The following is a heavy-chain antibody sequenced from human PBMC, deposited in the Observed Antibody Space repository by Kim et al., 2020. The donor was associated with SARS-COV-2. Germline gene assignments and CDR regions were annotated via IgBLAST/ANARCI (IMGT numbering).Heavy chain of an antibody. J-gene: IGHJ6*02. D-gene: IGHD3-10*01. V-gene: IGHV4-39*01. CDR1: GDSIISGSDY. CDR2: VSYNGGT. CDR3: ARHDGVNYGLSGMDV. Sequence: SETLSLSCTVSGDSIISGSDYWGWIRQPPGKGLEWIGSVSYNGGTFYKAFLKSRVIISVDKSKKQFSLRLSSVSAADTAVYYCARHDGVNYGLSGMDVWGQGTTVTVSS.